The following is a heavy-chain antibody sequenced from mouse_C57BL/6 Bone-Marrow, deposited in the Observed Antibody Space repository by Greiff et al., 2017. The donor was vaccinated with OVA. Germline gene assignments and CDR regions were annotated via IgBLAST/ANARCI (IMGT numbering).Heavy chain of an antibody. Sequence: QVQLQQSGAELVKPGASVKLSCKASGYTFTSYWMHWVKQRPGQGLEWIGMIHPNSGSTNYNEKFKSKATLTVDKSSSTAYMQLSSLTSEDSAVYYCARDITTVDWFAYGGRGTLVTVSA. CDR3: ARDITTVDWFAY. CDR2: IHPNSGST. J-gene: IGHJ3*01. CDR1: GYTFTSYW. V-gene: IGHV1-64*01. D-gene: IGHD1-1*01.